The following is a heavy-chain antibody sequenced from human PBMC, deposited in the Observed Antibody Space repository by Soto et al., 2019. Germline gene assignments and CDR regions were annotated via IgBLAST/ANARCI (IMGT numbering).Heavy chain of an antibody. CDR2: ISDHGRVT. V-gene: IGHV3-30*04. J-gene: IGHJ4*02. Sequence: QVQLMESGGGVVRPGGSLRLSYATSGFTFSSYSMHWFRQTPDKGLEWVAVISDHGRVTSYADFVRGRFTISRDNSKKTLFLQMNSLRGEDAAVYFCAREVVTTKWYFDNWGQGSVVTVSA. CDR1: GFTFSSYS. D-gene: IGHD1-1*01. CDR3: AREVVTTKWYFDN.